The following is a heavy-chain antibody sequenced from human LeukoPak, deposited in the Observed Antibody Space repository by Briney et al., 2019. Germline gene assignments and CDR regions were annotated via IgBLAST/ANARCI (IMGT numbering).Heavy chain of an antibody. CDR3: ARSLVPASSYYYYYMDV. J-gene: IGHJ6*03. CDR1: GYSFTSYW. CDR2: IYPGDSDT. Sequence: GESLKISCKGSGYSFTSYWIGWVRQMPGKGLEWMGIIYPGDSDTRYSPSFQAQVTISVDKSISTAYLQWSSLKASDTAMYYCARSLVPASSYYYYYMDVWGKGTTVTVSS. V-gene: IGHV5-51*01. D-gene: IGHD2-2*01.